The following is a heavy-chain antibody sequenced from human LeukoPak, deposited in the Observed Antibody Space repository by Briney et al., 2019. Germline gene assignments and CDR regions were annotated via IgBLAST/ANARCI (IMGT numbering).Heavy chain of an antibody. CDR2: ISYDGSNK. Sequence: GRSLRLSCAASGFTFSSYGMHWVRQAPGKGLEWVAVISYDGSNKYYADSVKGRFTISRDNSKNTLYLQMNSLRAEDTAVYYCAKDRSDYDHTYFDYWGQGTLVTVSS. V-gene: IGHV3-30*18. D-gene: IGHD5-12*01. CDR3: AKDRSDYDHTYFDY. CDR1: GFTFSSYG. J-gene: IGHJ4*02.